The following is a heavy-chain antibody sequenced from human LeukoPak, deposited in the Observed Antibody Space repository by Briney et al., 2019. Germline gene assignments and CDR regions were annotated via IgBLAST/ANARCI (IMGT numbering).Heavy chain of an antibody. D-gene: IGHD3-16*01. Sequence: GGSLRLSCAASGFTFRSYAMCWVRQAPGKGLEWVSFISGNGDSTYYADSVKGRFTISRDNSRGTLYVQLDSLTAEDTAIYYCTKDRPGGFDYWAREPWSPSPQ. CDR2: ISGNGDST. CDR1: GFTFRSYA. J-gene: IGHJ4*02. CDR3: TKDRPGGFDY. V-gene: IGHV3-23*01.